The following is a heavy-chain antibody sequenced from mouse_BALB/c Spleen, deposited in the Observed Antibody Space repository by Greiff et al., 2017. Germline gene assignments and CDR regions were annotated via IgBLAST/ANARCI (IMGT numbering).Heavy chain of an antibody. J-gene: IGHJ4*01. V-gene: IGHV5-6-3*01. CDR2: INSNGGST. D-gene: IGHD2-4*01. CDR3: ARDRDYDYYAMDY. CDR1: GFTFSSYG. Sequence: EVQLVESGGGLVQPGGSLKLSCAASGFTFSSYGMSWVRQTPDKRLELVATINSNGGSTYYPDSVKGRFTISRDNAKNTLYLQMSSLKSEDTAMYYCARDRDYDYYAMDYWGQGTSVTVSS.